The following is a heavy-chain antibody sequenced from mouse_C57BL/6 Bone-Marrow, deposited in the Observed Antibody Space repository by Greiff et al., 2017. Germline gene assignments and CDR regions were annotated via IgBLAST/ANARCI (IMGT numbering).Heavy chain of an antibody. J-gene: IGHJ1*03. Sequence: EVKLVESGGDLVKPGGSLKLSCAASGFTFSSYGMSWVRQTPDKRLEWVATISSGGSYTYYPDSVKGRFTISRDNAKNTLYMQMSSLKSEDTAMYYCARRVRLDVWGTGTTVTVSS. CDR1: GFTFSSYG. V-gene: IGHV5-6*02. CDR2: ISSGGSYT. CDR3: ARRVRLDV.